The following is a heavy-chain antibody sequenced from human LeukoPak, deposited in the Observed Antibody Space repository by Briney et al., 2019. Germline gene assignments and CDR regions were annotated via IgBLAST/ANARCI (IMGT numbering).Heavy chain of an antibody. D-gene: IGHD3-9*01. V-gene: IGHV1-2*02. Sequence: ASVKVSCKASGYTFTGYYMHWVRQAPGQGLEWMGWINPNSGGTNYAQKFQGRVTMTRDTSISTAYMELSRLRSDDTAVYYCAREAVLRYFDWLFNYYYYYYMDVWGKGTTVTISS. CDR1: GYTFTGYY. CDR2: INPNSGGT. J-gene: IGHJ6*03. CDR3: AREAVLRYFDWLFNYYYYYYMDV.